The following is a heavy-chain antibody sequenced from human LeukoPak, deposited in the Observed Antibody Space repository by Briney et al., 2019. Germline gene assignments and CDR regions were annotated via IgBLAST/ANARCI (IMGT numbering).Heavy chain of an antibody. CDR3: AGHHPRNTVDF. CDR2: ISDIGSI. Sequence: SETLSLTCTVSGGSISSYYWSWIRQAPGKGLEWIAYISDIGSINYNPSLKSRVTISLDTSKNQFSLKLSSVTAADTAVYYCAGHHPRNTVDFWGQGTLVTVSS. CDR1: GGSISSYY. V-gene: IGHV4-59*08. D-gene: IGHD2-8*02. J-gene: IGHJ4*02.